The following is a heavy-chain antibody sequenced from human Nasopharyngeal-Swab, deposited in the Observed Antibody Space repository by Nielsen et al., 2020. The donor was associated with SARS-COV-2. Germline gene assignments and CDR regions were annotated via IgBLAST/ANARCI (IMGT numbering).Heavy chain of an antibody. CDR2: IDPSDSYT. J-gene: IGHJ5*02. V-gene: IGHV5-10-1*01. D-gene: IGHD3-10*01. CDR3: ARQFRGYSALFVPLSYFDP. Sequence: VRQMPGKGLEWMGRIDPSDSYTNYSPSFQGHDTISADKSISTAYLQWSSLKASDTAMYYCARQFRGYSALFVPLSYFDPWGQGTLVTVSS.